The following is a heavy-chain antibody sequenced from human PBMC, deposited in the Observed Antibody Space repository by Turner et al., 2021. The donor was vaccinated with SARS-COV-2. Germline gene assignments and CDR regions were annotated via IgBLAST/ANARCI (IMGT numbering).Heavy chain of an antibody. CDR2: IYYSGTT. CDR1: GASVNNSDYY. J-gene: IGHJ4*02. D-gene: IGHD2-2*01. Sequence: QLQLQESGPGLVKPSETLSLTCTVSGASVNNSDYYWVWIRQPPEKGLEWIGNIYYSGTTYYNPSLKSRVTISVDTSKNQFSLKLTSVTAADTAVYFCARDTRVVPLWVDSWGQGTLVTVSS. V-gene: IGHV4-39*02. CDR3: ARDTRVVPLWVDS.